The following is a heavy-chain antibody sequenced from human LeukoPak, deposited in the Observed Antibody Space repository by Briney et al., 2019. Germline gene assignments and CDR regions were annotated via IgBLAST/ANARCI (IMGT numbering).Heavy chain of an antibody. J-gene: IGHJ4*02. Sequence: SETLSLTCTVSGGSISSYYWSWIRQPPGKGLEWIGYIYYNGNTNYIPSLKSRVTISVDTSKNQFSLRLSSVAAADTAVYYCARNGNWNYVDYWGQGTLVTVSS. D-gene: IGHD1-1*01. CDR3: ARNGNWNYVDY. CDR1: GGSISSYY. CDR2: IYYNGNT. V-gene: IGHV4-59*08.